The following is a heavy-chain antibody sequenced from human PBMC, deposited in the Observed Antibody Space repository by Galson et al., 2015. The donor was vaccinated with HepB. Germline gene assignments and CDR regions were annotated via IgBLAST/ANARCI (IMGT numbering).Heavy chain of an antibody. J-gene: IGHJ4*02. CDR1: GYTFTGYY. V-gene: IGHV1-2*02. Sequence: SVKVSCKASGYTFTGYYMHWVRQAPGQGLEWMGWINPNSGGTNYAQKFQGRVTMTRDTSISTAYMELSRLRSDDTAVYYCARWGWHSGGWHFLYWGQGTLVTVSS. CDR2: INPNSGGT. D-gene: IGHD6-19*01. CDR3: ARWGWHSGGWHFLY.